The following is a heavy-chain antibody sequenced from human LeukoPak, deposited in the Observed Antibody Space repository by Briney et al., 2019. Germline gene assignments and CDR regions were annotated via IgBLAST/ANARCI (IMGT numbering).Heavy chain of an antibody. CDR1: GGSISSGDYY. J-gene: IGHJ6*02. V-gene: IGHV4-30-4*01. CDR2: IYYSGST. D-gene: IGHD4-17*01. CDR3: ARDMTTVTTAGYYYGLDV. Sequence: SETLSLPCTVSGGSISSGDYYWSWIRQPPGKGLEWIGYIYYSGSTYYNPSLKSRVTISVDTSKNQFSLKLSSVTAADTAVYYCARDMTTVTTAGYYYGLDVWGQGTTVTVSS.